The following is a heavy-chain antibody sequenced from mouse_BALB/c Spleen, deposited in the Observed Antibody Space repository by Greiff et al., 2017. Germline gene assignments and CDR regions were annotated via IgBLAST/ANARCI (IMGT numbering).Heavy chain of an antibody. D-gene: IGHD3-2*01. CDR1: GFTFSSYT. V-gene: IGHV5-12-2*01. CDR2: ISNGGGST. CDR3: TRQDSSGPAWFAY. Sequence: EVQRVESGGGLVQPGGSLKLSCAASGFTFSSYTMSWVRQTPEKRLEWVAYISNGGGSTYYPDTVKGRFTISRDNAKNTLYLQMSSLKSEDAAMYYCTRQDSSGPAWFAYWGQGTLVTVTA. J-gene: IGHJ3*01.